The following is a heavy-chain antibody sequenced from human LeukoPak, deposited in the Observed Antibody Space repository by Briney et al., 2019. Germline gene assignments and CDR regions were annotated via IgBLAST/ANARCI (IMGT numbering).Heavy chain of an antibody. J-gene: IGHJ5*01. CDR2: IYFSGNT. V-gene: IGHV4-59*08. CDR1: NDSVNTHY. D-gene: IGHD2-21*02. CDR3: ARPQKKNAGVASAPPYWFAP. Sequence: SETLSLTCNVTNDSVNTHYWSWIRQSAETGLEWIGHIYFSGNTKYNPSLESRVTISLDRYNNRFSLSLTSVTAADTAVYFFARPQKKNAGVASAPPYWFAPGAKEPLVPVPS.